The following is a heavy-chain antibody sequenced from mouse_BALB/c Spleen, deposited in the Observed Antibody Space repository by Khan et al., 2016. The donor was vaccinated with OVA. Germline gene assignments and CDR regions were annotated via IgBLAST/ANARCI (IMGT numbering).Heavy chain of an antibody. V-gene: IGHV8-12*01. CDR2: IYWDDDK. Sequence: QVQLKESGPGILQPSQTLSLTCSFSGFSLSASGVSVSWIRQPSGKGLEWLAHIYWDDDKRYNPSLKSRLTISKDTSKHQGFLKIASVDTADTATYYCARRPRGVYSDYLFACWGQGTLVTVSA. D-gene: IGHD2-4*01. J-gene: IGHJ3*01. CDR3: ARRPRGVYSDYLFAC. CDR1: GFSLSASGVS.